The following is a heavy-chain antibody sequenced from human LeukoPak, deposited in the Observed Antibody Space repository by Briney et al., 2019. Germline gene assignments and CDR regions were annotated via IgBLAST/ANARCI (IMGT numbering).Heavy chain of an antibody. D-gene: IGHD3-10*01. Sequence: SETLSLTCTVSGGSISSGDYYWSWIRQPPGKGLEWIGYIYYSGSTYYNPSLKSRVTISVDTSKNQFSLKLSSVTAAGTAVYYCARGRMVRGVIIWFDPWGQGTLVTVSS. J-gene: IGHJ5*02. CDR1: GGSISSGDYY. V-gene: IGHV4-30-4*01. CDR3: ARGRMVRGVIIWFDP. CDR2: IYYSGST.